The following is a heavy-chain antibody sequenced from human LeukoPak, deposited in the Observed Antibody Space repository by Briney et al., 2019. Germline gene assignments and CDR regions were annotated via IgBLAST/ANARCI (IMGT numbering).Heavy chain of an antibody. CDR2: ISSSSSYT. V-gene: IGHV3-11*06. J-gene: IGHJ5*02. D-gene: IGHD6-6*01. Sequence: GRSLRLSCAASGFTFSDYYMSWIRQAPGKGLEWVSYISSSSSYTNYADSVKGRFTISRDNAKNSLYLQMNSLRAEDTAVYYCARATYSSSSACFDPWGQGTLVTVSS. CDR1: GFTFSDYY. CDR3: ARATYSSSSACFDP.